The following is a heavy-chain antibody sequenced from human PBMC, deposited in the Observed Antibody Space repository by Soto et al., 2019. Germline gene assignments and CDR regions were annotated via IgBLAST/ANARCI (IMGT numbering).Heavy chain of an antibody. CDR1: GFTFSSYG. J-gene: IGHJ4*02. CDR3: AKGRGYSDLFDY. V-gene: IGHV3-23*01. Sequence: EVQLLESGGGLVQPGGSLRLSCAASGFTFSSYGMRWGRQAPGKGMEWVSASSGSGGSTDYADFVQGRFTISRDNSKNTLYLQMNSLRVEDTAVYYCAKGRGYSDLFDYWGQGTLVTVSS. CDR2: SSGSGGST. D-gene: IGHD5-18*01.